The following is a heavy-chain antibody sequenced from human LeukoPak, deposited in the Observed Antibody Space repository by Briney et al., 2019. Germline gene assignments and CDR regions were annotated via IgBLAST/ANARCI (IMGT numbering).Heavy chain of an antibody. V-gene: IGHV3-23*01. D-gene: IGHD2-2*01. CDR2: ISGSGGST. J-gene: IGHJ4*02. CDR3: AREPSQWVVVPAARVTFFDY. Sequence: GGSLRLSCAASGFTFSSYAMSWVRQAPGKGLEWVSAISGSGGSTYYADSVKGRFTISRDNSKNTLYLQMNSLRAEDTAVYYCAREPSQWVVVPAARVTFFDYWGQGTLVTVSS. CDR1: GFTFSSYA.